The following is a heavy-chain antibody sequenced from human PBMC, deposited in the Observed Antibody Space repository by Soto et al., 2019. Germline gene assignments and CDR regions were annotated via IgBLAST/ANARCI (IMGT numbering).Heavy chain of an antibody. CDR3: ARKYVDTTVRGDPYGMDV. Sequence: PSETLSLTCTVSGGSISSGGYYWSWIRQHPGKGLEWIGYIYYSGSTYYNPFLKSRVTISVDTSKNQFSLKLSSVTAADTAVYYCARKYVDTTVRGDPYGMDVWGQGTTVTVSS. J-gene: IGHJ6*02. CDR1: GGSISSGGYY. V-gene: IGHV4-31*02. CDR2: IYYSGST. D-gene: IGHD3-10*01.